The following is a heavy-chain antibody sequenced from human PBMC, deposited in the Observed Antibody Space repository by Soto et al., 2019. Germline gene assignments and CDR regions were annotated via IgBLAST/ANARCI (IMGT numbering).Heavy chain of an antibody. CDR1: GYTFTYRY. D-gene: IGHD1-26*01. J-gene: IGHJ3*02. Sequence: GASVKVSCKASGYTFTYRYLHWVRQAPGQALEWMGWITPFNGNTNYAQKFQDRVTITRDRSMSTAYMELSSLRSEDTAMYYCARSASQSEKVGAFDIWGQGTMVTVSS. V-gene: IGHV1-45*02. CDR2: ITPFNGNT. CDR3: ARSASQSEKVGAFDI.